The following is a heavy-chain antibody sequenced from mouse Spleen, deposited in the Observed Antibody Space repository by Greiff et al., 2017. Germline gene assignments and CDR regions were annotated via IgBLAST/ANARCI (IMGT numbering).Heavy chain of an antibody. CDR3: ARHEGDGYYVAY. Sequence: EVKVVESGGGLVKPGGSLKLSCAASGFTFSSYAMSWVRQTPEKRLEWVATISSGGSYTYYPDSVKGRFTISRDNAKNTLYLQMSSLRSEDTAMYYCARHEGDGYYVAYWGQGTLVTVSA. D-gene: IGHD2-3*01. CDR1: GFTFSSYA. J-gene: IGHJ3*01. V-gene: IGHV5-9-3*01. CDR2: ISSGGSYT.